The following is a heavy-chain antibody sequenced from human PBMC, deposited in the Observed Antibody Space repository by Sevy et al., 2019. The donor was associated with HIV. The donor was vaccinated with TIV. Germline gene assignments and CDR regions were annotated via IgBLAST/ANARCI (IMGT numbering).Heavy chain of an antibody. J-gene: IGHJ4*02. CDR1: GFTFSSYS. CDR2: ISSSSSYI. D-gene: IGHD1-7*01. V-gene: IGHV3-21*01. CDR3: ASGSGVELSGGDY. Sequence: GESLKISCAASGFTFSSYSMNWVRQAPGKGLEWVSSISSSSSYIYYADSVKGRFTISRDNAKNSLYLQMNSLRAEDTAVYYCASGSGVELSGGDYWGQGTLVTVSS.